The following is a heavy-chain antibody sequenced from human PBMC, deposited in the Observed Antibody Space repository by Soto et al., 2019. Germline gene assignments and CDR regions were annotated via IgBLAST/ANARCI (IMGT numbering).Heavy chain of an antibody. CDR2: FDPEDGET. Sequence: ASVKVSCKVSGYTLTELSMHWVRQAPGKGLEWMGGFDPEDGETIYAQKFQGRVTMTEDTSTDTAYMELSSLRSEDTAVYYCAASLDTMIVVAALPYWGQGTLVTVSS. CDR1: GYTLTELS. CDR3: AASLDTMIVVAALPY. V-gene: IGHV1-24*01. J-gene: IGHJ4*02. D-gene: IGHD3-22*01.